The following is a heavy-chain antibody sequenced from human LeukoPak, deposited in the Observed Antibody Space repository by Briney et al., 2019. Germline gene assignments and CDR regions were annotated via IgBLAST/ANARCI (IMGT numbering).Heavy chain of an antibody. CDR2: IYRSSNGETT. V-gene: IGHV3-15*01. CDR3: TYSSGSCPF. D-gene: IGHD6-19*01. CDR1: GFTFSSYA. J-gene: IGHJ4*02. Sequence: PGGSLRLSCAASGFTFSSYAMSWVRQAPGKGLEWVGRIYRSSNGETTDYGAPVKGRFTMSRDDSKNTLYLQMNSLKTEDTAVYCTTYSSGSCPFWGQGTLVTVSS.